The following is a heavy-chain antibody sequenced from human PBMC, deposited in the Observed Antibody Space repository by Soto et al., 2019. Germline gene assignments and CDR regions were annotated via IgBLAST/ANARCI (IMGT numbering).Heavy chain of an antibody. CDR3: VRSGTSSGRFSDY. CDR1: GYTFTSYW. V-gene: IGHV5-51*01. CDR2: TYPSDSDI. D-gene: IGHD2-15*01. J-gene: IGHJ4*02. Sequence: GESLKISCKGSGYTFTSYWIGWVRQMPGEGLEWMGVTYPSDSDIRYSPSFQGKVTISADKSITTAYLQWSSLKAADTAMYYRVRSGTSSGRFSDYWGQGTLVTVSS.